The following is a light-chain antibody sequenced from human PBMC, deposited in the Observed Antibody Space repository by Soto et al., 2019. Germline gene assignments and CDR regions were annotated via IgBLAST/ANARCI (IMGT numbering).Light chain of an antibody. CDR2: DAG. J-gene: IGKJ1*01. CDR1: QDINND. Sequence: DIQVTQSPSSLSASVGDRVTITCRASQDINNDLSWYRQKPGEAPKRLIYDAGSLHSGVPSRFVGSRSGTQFTLTINSLQPEDFATYFCLQHHRYPRTFGQGTTVEI. V-gene: IGKV1-17*01. CDR3: LQHHRYPRT.